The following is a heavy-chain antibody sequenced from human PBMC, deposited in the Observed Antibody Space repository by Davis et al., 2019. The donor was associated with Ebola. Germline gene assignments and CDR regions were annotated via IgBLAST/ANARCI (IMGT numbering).Heavy chain of an antibody. J-gene: IGHJ1*01. CDR2: INAGNGNT. Sequence: AASVKVSCKASGYTFTSYAMHWVRQAPGQRLEWMGWINAGNGNTKYAQKFQGRVTITRDTSASTAYMELSSLRSEDTAVYYWARGTSEYFQHWGQGTLVTVSS. V-gene: IGHV1-3*01. CDR1: GYTFTSYA. D-gene: IGHD2-8*01. CDR3: ARGTSEYFQH.